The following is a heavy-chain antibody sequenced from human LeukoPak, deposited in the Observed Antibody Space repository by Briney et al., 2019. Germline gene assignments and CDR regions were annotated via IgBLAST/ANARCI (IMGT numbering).Heavy chain of an antibody. D-gene: IGHD6-6*01. CDR2: MNPNSGNT. V-gene: IGHV1-8*03. CDR1: GYTFTSYD. Sequence: ASVKVSCKASGYTFTSYDINWVRQASGQGLEWMGWMNPNSGNTGYAQKFQGRVTITRNTSISTAYMELSSLRSEDTAVYYCARGLRQLALPGGYYFDHWGQGTLVTVSS. CDR3: ARGLRQLALPGGYYFDH. J-gene: IGHJ4*02.